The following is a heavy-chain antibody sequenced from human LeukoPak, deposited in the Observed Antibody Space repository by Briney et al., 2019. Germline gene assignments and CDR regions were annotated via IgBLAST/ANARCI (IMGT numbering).Heavy chain of an antibody. CDR3: ARGSPVRAFDI. CDR1: GGSISSGGYY. CDR2: IYHSGST. Sequence: SETLSLTCTVSGGSISSGGYYWSWIRQPPGKGLEWIGYIYHSGSTYYNPSLKSRVTISVDRSKNQFSLKLSSVTAADTAVYYCARGSPVRAFDIWGQGTMVTVSS. V-gene: IGHV4-30-2*01. J-gene: IGHJ3*02.